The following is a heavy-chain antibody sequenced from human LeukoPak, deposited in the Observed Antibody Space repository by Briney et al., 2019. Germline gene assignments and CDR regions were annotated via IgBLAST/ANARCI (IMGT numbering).Heavy chain of an antibody. J-gene: IGHJ6*02. V-gene: IGHV4-34*01. D-gene: IGHD1-26*01. CDR1: GGSFSGYY. CDR3: ARTFSESYYYYGMDV. CDR2: INHSGST. Sequence: SETLSLTCAVYGGSFSGYYWSWIRQPPGKGLEWIGEINHSGSTNYNPSLKSRVTISVDTSKNQFSLKLSSVTAADTAVYYCARTFSESYYYYGMDVWGQGTTVTVSS.